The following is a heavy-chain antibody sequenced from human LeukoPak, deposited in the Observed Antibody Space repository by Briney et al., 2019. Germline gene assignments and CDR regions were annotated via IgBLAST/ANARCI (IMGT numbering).Heavy chain of an antibody. V-gene: IGHV3-7*01. J-gene: IGHJ6*03. CDR3: TRDRESGSVVHYYYYMDV. D-gene: IGHD1-26*01. CDR2: IKQDGSEK. CDR1: GFTFNSYW. Sequence: GGSLRLSCAGSGFTFNSYWMSWVRQAPGKGLERVANIKQDGSEKDYLDSVKGRFTISRDNTKNSLYLQMNSLRAEDTAVYYCTRDRESGSVVHYYYYMDVWGKGTTVTVSS.